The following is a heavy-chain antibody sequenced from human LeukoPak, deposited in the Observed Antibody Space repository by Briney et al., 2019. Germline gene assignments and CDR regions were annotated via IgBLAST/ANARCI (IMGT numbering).Heavy chain of an antibody. CDR3: ARGKAVAGNFYFDY. J-gene: IGHJ4*02. V-gene: IGHV1-8*02. CDR1: GYTFTNYD. Sequence: ASVKVSCKASGYTFTNYDINWVRQATGQGLEWMGWLHPNSGTAGYAQNFQGRVTMTRDTSTSTVYMELSSLRSEDTAVYYCARGKAVAGNFYFDYWGQGTLVTVSS. D-gene: IGHD6-19*01. CDR2: LHPNSGTA.